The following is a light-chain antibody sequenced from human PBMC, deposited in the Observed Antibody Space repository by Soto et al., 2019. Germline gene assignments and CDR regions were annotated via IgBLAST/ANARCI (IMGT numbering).Light chain of an antibody. V-gene: IGKV3-15*01. J-gene: IGKJ1*01. CDR2: GAS. Sequence: ELELPQSPSALSLSPGERATLSCRASQTPNINFLAWYQQKPGQAPRLLIYGASTRATGIPARFSGSGSGTEFTPTISSLQSEDFAVYYCQQYNNLPRTFGQGTKGDIK. CDR3: QQYNNLPRT. CDR1: QTPNIN.